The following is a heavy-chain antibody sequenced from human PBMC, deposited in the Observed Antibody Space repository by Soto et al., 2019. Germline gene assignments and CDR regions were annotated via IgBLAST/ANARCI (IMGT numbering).Heavy chain of an antibody. Sequence: QVQLVQSGAEVKKPGASVKVSCKASGYTFTSFGVSWVRQAPGQGLEWMGWISAYNGNTNYAQRLQGRVTMTTDTSTSTAYMELTSLRSDDTAVYYCARDLFRQGCSSITCYVLDYWGQGTLVTVSS. CDR1: GYTFTSFG. J-gene: IGHJ4*02. CDR3: ARDLFRQGCSSITCYVLDY. CDR2: ISAYNGNT. D-gene: IGHD2-2*01. V-gene: IGHV1-18*01.